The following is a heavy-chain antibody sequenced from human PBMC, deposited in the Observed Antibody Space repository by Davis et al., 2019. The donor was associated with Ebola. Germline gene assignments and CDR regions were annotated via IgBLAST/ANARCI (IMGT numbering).Heavy chain of an antibody. CDR2: IKQDGSEK. D-gene: IGHD4-17*01. CDR1: GFTFSSYW. J-gene: IGHJ4*02. V-gene: IGHV3-7*01. CDR3: ARHDYGDYRLFDY. Sequence: GESLKIFCAASGFTFSSYWMSWVRQAPGKGLEWVANIKQDGSEKYYVDSVKGRFTISRDNAKNSLYLQMNSLRAEDTAVYSCARHDYGDYRLFDYWGQGTLVTVSS.